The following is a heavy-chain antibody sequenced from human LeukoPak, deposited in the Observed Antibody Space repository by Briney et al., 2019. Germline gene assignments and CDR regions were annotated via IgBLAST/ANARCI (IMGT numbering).Heavy chain of an antibody. CDR3: VRETSSSAHY. J-gene: IGHJ4*02. D-gene: IGHD6-6*01. CDR1: GGSMSSGDYY. V-gene: IGHV4-39*07. Sequence: SETLSLTCTVSGGSMSSGDYYWAWVRQPPGKGLEWIGSISYSGRTFYKPSLTSRVAISIDASKSQFSLRLSSVTAAGTAVYYCVRETSSSAHYWGQGTLVTVSS. CDR2: ISYSGRT.